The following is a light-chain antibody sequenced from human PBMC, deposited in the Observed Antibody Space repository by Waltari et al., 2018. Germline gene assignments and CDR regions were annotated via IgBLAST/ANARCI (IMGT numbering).Light chain of an antibody. J-gene: IGLJ1*01. CDR2: EVS. CDR3: CSYAGSRTYV. CDR1: SSDVGNFDL. Sequence: QSALTQPASVSGSPGQSITLSCTGTSSDVGNFDLVSWYQQHPGKVPKLIIYEVSKRPSGVSNHFSGSKSGNAASLTISGLRAEDEADYYCCSYAGSRTYVFGTGTKVTVL. V-gene: IGLV2-23*02.